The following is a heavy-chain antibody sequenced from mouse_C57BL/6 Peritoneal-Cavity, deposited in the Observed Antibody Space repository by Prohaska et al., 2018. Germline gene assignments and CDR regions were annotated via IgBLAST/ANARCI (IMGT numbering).Heavy chain of an antibody. Sequence: EVQLLETGGGLVQPVGSRGLSCEGSGFTFSGFCIIWVRQTPGKTLEWIGDINSDGSAINYAPSIKYSFTIFRDNDKSTLYLQMSKVRSEDTATYFCMRYGNYWYFDVWGTGTTVTVSS. V-gene: IGHV11-1*01. CDR3: MRYGNYWYFDV. CDR1: GFTFSGFC. CDR2: INSDGSAI. D-gene: IGHD2-1*01. J-gene: IGHJ1*03.